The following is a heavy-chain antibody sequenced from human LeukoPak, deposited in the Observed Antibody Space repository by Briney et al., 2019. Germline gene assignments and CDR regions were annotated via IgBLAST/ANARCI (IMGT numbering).Heavy chain of an antibody. CDR2: IYHSGST. J-gene: IGHJ4*02. Sequence: MASETLSLTCTVSGGSISTYYWNWIRQPPGKGLEWIGYIYHSGSTNYNPSLQSRVTISVDTSKNQFSLKLSSVTAADTAVYYCARGRAAAGLWGQGTLVTVSS. V-gene: IGHV4-59*12. CDR1: GGSISTYY. CDR3: ARGRAAAGL. D-gene: IGHD6-13*01.